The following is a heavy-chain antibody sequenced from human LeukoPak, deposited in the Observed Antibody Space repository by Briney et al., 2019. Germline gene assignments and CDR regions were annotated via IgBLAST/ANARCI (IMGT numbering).Heavy chain of an antibody. CDR2: ISGSGGST. CDR3: ANVQQLVPENY. D-gene: IGHD6-13*01. CDR1: GFTFSSYA. J-gene: IGHJ4*02. Sequence: PGGSLRLSCAASGFTFSSYAMSWVRQASGKGLEWVSAISGSGGSTYYADSVKGRFTISRDNSKNTLYLQMNSLRAEDTAVYYCANVQQLVPENYWGQGTLVTVSS. V-gene: IGHV3-23*01.